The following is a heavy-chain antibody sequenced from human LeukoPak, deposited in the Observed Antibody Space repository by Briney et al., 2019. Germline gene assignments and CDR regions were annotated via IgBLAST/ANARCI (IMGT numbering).Heavy chain of an antibody. D-gene: IGHD1/OR15-1a*01. CDR1: GFTFSHYW. CDR2: IKEDVSEK. J-gene: IGHJ4*02. Sequence: AGSLRLSCAASGFTFSHYWMSWVRQAPGKGLEWVANIKEDVSEKHYVDSVKGRLTISRDNAKNSLYLQMNSLRAEDTAVYYCARNKRGDIWGQGTLVTVSS. V-gene: IGHV3-7*01. CDR3: ARNKRGDI.